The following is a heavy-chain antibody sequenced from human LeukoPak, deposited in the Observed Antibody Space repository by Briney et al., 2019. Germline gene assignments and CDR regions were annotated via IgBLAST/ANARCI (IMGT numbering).Heavy chain of an antibody. V-gene: IGHV3-74*01. Sequence: PGGSLRLSCAASGFTFSSYWMHWVRPASGKGLVWVSRSDGTNITYADSVKGRFTISRDNAKKTLYLQMNGLRADDTAVYYCARHPLKDWGQGTLVTVSS. CDR1: GFTFSSYW. CDR2: SDGTNI. J-gene: IGHJ4*02. CDR3: ARHPLKD.